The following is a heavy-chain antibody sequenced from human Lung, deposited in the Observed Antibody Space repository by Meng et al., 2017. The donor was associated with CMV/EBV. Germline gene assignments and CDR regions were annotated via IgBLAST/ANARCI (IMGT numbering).Heavy chain of an antibody. Sequence: VQRQESGPGLVKPSGTLSLTCAVSGGSNSSSNWWSWVRQPPGKGLEWIGEIYHSGSTNYNPSLKSRVTISVDKSKNQFSLKLSSVTAADTAVYYCASFPPPGKQWLVTDYWGQGTLVTVSS. CDR2: IYHSGST. J-gene: IGHJ4*02. CDR1: GGSNSSSNW. CDR3: ASFPPPGKQWLVTDY. V-gene: IGHV4-4*02. D-gene: IGHD6-19*01.